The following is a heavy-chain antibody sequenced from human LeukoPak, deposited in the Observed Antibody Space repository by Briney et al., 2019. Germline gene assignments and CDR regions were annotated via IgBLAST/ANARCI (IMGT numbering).Heavy chain of an antibody. D-gene: IGHD5-24*01. V-gene: IGHV3-33*01. CDR2: IWYDGSKK. CDR1: GFTFSNHG. CDR3: ARDREARRADY. J-gene: IGHJ4*02. Sequence: PGGSLRLSCAASGFTFSNHGMYWVRQAPGKGLEWVAVIWYDGSKKYCADSVKGRFTISRDNSKNTLYLQMNSLRAEDTAVYYCARDREARRADYWGQGTLVTVSS.